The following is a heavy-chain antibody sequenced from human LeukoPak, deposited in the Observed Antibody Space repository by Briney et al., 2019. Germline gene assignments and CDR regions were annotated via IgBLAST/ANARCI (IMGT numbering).Heavy chain of an antibody. CDR2: IYYSGST. CDR3: ARDSSDTAMVTSDAFDI. D-gene: IGHD5-18*01. CDR1: GGSISSGDYY. Sequence: PSQTLSLTCTASGGSISSGDYYWSWIRQPPGKGLEWIGYIYYSGSTYYNPSLKSRVTISVDTSKNQFSLKLSSVTAADTAVYYCARDSSDTAMVTSDAFDIWGQGTMVTVSS. J-gene: IGHJ3*02. V-gene: IGHV4-30-4*08.